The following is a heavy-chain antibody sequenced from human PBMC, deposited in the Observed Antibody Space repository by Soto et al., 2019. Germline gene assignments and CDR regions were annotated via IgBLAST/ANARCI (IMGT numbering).Heavy chain of an antibody. CDR3: ASPPNSSTSCYECGGYYYYGMDV. Sequence: QVQLVQSGAEVKKPGSSVKVSCKASGGTFSSYTISWVRQAPGQGLEWLGRIIPIFGIANYAQKFQGRVTITADKSTSTAYMELSSLRSEDTAVYYCASPPNSSTSCYECGGYYYYGMDVWGQGTTVTVSS. V-gene: IGHV1-69*02. D-gene: IGHD2-2*01. J-gene: IGHJ6*02. CDR2: IIPIFGIA. CDR1: GGTFSSYT.